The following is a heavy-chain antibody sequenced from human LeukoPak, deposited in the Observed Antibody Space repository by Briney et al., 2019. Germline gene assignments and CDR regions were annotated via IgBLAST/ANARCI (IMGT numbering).Heavy chain of an antibody. CDR3: AKPRGDYVWGSYRYRTTSFDY. D-gene: IGHD3-16*02. V-gene: IGHV3-53*01. J-gene: IGHJ4*02. CDR2: IYSGGST. Sequence: PGGSLRLSCAASGFTVSSNYMSWVRQAPGKGLEWVSVIYSGGSTYYADSVKGRFTISRDNSKNTLYLQMNSLRAEDTAVYYCAKPRGDYVWGSYRYRTTSFDYWGQGTLVTVSS. CDR1: GFTVSSNY.